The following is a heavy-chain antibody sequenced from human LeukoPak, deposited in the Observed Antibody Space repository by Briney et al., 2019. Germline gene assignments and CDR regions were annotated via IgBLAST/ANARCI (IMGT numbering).Heavy chain of an antibody. V-gene: IGHV4-34*01. D-gene: IGHD6-13*01. CDR2: IDRSGST. CDR3: ARGSAAGLAY. Sequence: PSETLSLTCAVYGGSFSGFSWTWIRQPPGKGLEWIGEIDRSGSTNYNPSLKSRLTISVDTSKDQFSLKLNSVTAADTAVYYCARGSAAGLAYWGQGALVT. CDR1: GGSFSGFS. J-gene: IGHJ4*02.